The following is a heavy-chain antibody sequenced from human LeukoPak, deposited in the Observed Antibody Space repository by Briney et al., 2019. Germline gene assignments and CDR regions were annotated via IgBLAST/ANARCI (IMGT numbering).Heavy chain of an antibody. J-gene: IGHJ4*02. CDR2: IYYSGST. D-gene: IGHD5-24*01. V-gene: IGHV4-59*01. CDR1: GGSISGYY. CDR3: ARGRDGYNYFDY. Sequence: PSETLSLTCTVSGGSISGYYWSWIRQPPGKGLEWIGYIYYSGSTNYNPSLKSRVTISVDTSKNQFSLKLSSVTAADTAVYYCARGRDGYNYFDYWGQGTLVTVSS.